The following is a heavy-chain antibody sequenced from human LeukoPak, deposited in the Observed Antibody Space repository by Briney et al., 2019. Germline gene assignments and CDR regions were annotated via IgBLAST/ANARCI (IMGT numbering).Heavy chain of an antibody. Sequence: GASVKVSCKVSGYTLTELSMHWVRQAPGQWLEWMGWISAYNGNTNYAQKLQGRVTMTTDTSTSTAYMELRSLRSDDTAVYYCASSGSYNDWGQGTLVTVSS. D-gene: IGHD1-26*01. CDR2: ISAYNGNT. J-gene: IGHJ4*02. CDR3: ASSGSYND. CDR1: GYTLTELS. V-gene: IGHV1-18*01.